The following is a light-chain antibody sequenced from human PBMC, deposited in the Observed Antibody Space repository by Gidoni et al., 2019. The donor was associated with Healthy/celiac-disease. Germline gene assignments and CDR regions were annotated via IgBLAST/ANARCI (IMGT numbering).Light chain of an antibody. CDR3: QQYYSTPNT. V-gene: IGKV4-1*01. CDR2: WAS. J-gene: IGKJ2*01. Sequence: DIVMTQSLDSLAVSLGERATINCKSSQSVLYSSNNKNCLAWYQQKPGQPPKLLIYWASTRESGVPDRFSGSGSGTDFTLTISSLQAEDVAVYYCQQYYSTPNTFGQGTKLEIK. CDR1: QSVLYSSNNKNC.